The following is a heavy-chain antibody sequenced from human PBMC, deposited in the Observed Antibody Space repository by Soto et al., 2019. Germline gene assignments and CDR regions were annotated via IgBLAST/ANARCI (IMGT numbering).Heavy chain of an antibody. Sequence: SVKVSCKASGGTFSSNAISWVRQAPGQGPEWMGGILPIFNTANYAQNFQGRVTITADESTSTSYMELTSLKSEDTAIYYCATGGRGYSSYFPRFYFEYWGHGTLVTVSS. V-gene: IGHV1-69*13. D-gene: IGHD5-18*01. CDR3: ATGGRGYSSYFPRFYFEY. J-gene: IGHJ4*01. CDR2: ILPIFNTA. CDR1: GGTFSSNA.